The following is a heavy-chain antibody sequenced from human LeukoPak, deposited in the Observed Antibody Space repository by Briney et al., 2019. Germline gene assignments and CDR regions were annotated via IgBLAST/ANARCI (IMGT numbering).Heavy chain of an antibody. J-gene: IGHJ4*02. Sequence: ASVKVSCKASGYTFTGYYMHWVRQAPGQGLEWMGWINPNSGGTNYAQKFQGRVTMTRDTSISTVYMELSRLRSDDTAVYYCARSHSGITRPFDYWGQGTLVTVSS. CDR1: GYTFTGYY. CDR2: INPNSGGT. D-gene: IGHD1-26*01. V-gene: IGHV1-2*02. CDR3: ARSHSGITRPFDY.